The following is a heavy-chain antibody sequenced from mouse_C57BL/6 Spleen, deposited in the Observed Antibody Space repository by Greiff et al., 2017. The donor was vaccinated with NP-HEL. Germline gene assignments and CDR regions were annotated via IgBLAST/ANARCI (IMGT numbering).Heavy chain of an antibody. CDR2: IHPNSGST. CDR3: ARSRDYPFDD. V-gene: IGHV1-64*01. Sequence: QVQLQQSGAELVKPGASVKLSCKASGYTFTSYWMHWVKQRPGQGLEWIGMIHPNSGSTNYNEKFKSKATLTVDKSSSTAYMQLSSLTSEDSAVYYCARSRDYPFDDWGQGTTLTVSS. CDR1: GYTFTSYW. J-gene: IGHJ2*01. D-gene: IGHD2-4*01.